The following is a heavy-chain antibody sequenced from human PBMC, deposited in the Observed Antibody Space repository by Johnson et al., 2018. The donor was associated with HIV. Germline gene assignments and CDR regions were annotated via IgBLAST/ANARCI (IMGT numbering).Heavy chain of an antibody. CDR3: ARIRPANWGVNDAFDI. CDR2: INWNGGST. J-gene: IGHJ3*02. CDR1: GFTFDDYG. D-gene: IGHD7-27*01. Sequence: VQLVESGGGVVRPGGSLRLSCAASGFTFDDYGMSWVRQAPGKGLEWVSGINWNGGSTGYADSVKGRFTISRDNAKNSLYLQMNSLRAEDTAVYYCARIRPANWGVNDAFDIWGQGTMVTVSS. V-gene: IGHV3-20*04.